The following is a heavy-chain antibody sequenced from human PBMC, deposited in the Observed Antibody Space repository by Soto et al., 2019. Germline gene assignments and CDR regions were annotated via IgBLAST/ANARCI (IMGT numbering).Heavy chain of an antibody. CDR3: AREEDGYNYGIYDY. D-gene: IGHD5-12*01. Sequence: EVQLVESGGGLVQPGGSLSLPCAASGFTFRGYSMNWVRQAQGKGLGWVSYISSSSSTIYYADSVKGRFTISRDNAKNSLYLQMNSLRDEDTAVYYCAREEDGYNYGIYDYWGQGTLVTVSS. CDR1: GFTFRGYS. J-gene: IGHJ4*02. CDR2: ISSSSSTI. V-gene: IGHV3-48*02.